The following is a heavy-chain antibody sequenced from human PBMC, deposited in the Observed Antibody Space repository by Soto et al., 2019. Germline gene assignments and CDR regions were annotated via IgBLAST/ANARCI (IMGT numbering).Heavy chain of an antibody. CDR3: ARDWPQLGFDWLLPVNYYYYGMDV. CDR1: GFTFSSYS. Sequence: PGGSLRLSCSASGFTFSSYSMHWVRQAPGKGLEYVSAVTSNGGRTYYADSVKGRFTISRDNSKNTLFLQMSSLKAEDTAVYYCARDWPQLGFDWLLPVNYYYYGMDVWGQGTTVTVSS. CDR2: VTSNGGRT. J-gene: IGHJ6*02. D-gene: IGHD3-9*01. V-gene: IGHV3-64*04.